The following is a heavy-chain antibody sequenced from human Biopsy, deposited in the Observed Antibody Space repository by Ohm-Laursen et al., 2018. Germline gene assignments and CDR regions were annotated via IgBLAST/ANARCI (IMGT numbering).Heavy chain of an antibody. Sequence: SLRLSCAASGFTLSSYSMNWVRQTPGKGLEWVSTISSSSDNIYYVDSVKGRFTISRDNAKNSLYLQMNSLRAGDTAVYYCARSRGSSGIATIYYYGMDVWGQGTTVTVSS. J-gene: IGHJ6*02. V-gene: IGHV3-21*01. CDR2: ISSSSDNI. CDR3: ARSRGSSGIATIYYYGMDV. D-gene: IGHD3-10*01. CDR1: GFTLSSYS.